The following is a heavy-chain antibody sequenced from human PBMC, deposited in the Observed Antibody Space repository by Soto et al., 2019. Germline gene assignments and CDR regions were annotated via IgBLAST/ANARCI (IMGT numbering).Heavy chain of an antibody. V-gene: IGHV4-59*01. CDR1: GGSISSYY. D-gene: IGHD3-16*01. CDR2: IYYSGST. Sequence: SETLSLTCTVSGGSISSYYWSWIRQPPGKGLEWIGYIYYSGSTTYNPSLESRVTISVDTSKNQFSLKLSSVTAADTAVYYCARYGGLYYYYGMDVWGQGTTVTVSS. CDR3: ARYGGLYYYYGMDV. J-gene: IGHJ6*02.